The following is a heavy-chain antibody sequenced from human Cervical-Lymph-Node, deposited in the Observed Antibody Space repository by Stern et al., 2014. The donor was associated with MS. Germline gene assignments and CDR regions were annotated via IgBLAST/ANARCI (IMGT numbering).Heavy chain of an antibody. Sequence: EQLVESGAEVRKPGSSVKVSCKASGGTFRNYGISWLRQAPGQGLEWMGGIIPTFGSASYAQRLQGRVTFTADESTSTAYMELNSLTSGDTAVYYCARDVHWFDPWGQGTLVTVSS. CDR3: ARDVHWFDP. CDR2: IIPTFGSA. V-gene: IGHV1-69*01. J-gene: IGHJ5*02. CDR1: GGTFRNYG.